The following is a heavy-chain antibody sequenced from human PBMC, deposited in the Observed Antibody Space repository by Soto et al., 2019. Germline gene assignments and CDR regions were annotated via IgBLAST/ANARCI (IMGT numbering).Heavy chain of an antibody. CDR3: ARHPSDDRMDCTNGVCYPYYYYYYYMDV. J-gene: IGHJ6*03. CDR2: IYYSGST. V-gene: IGHV4-39*01. D-gene: IGHD2-8*01. Sequence: SETLSLTCTVSGGSISSSSYYWGWIRQPPGKGLEWIGSIYYSGSTYYNPSLKSRVTISVDTSKNQFSLKLSSVTAADTAVYYCARHPSDDRMDCTNGVCYPYYYYYYYMDVWGKGTTVTVSS. CDR1: GGSISSSSYY.